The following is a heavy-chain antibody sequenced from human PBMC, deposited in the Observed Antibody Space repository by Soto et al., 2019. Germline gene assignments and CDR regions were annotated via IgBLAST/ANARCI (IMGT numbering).Heavy chain of an antibody. D-gene: IGHD6-19*01. Sequence: GGSLRLSCAASGFTFSSYWMSWVRQAPGKGLEWVAHTRQDGGQEYYVDSVKGRFTISRDNAKNSLYLQMNSLRVEDTAVYYCARYPNPTVAGLPFDLWGQGTLVTVSS. CDR1: GFTFSSYW. V-gene: IGHV3-7*03. CDR2: TRQDGGQE. J-gene: IGHJ4*02. CDR3: ARYPNPTVAGLPFDL.